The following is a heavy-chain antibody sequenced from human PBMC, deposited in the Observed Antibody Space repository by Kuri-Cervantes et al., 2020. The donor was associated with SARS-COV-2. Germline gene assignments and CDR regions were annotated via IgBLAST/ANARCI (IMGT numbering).Heavy chain of an antibody. CDR3: AREGYSSSSGRFDY. J-gene: IGHJ4*02. D-gene: IGHD6-6*01. Sequence: ASVKVSCKASGYTFTGYYMHWVRQAPGQGLEWMGWINPNSGGTNYAQKFQGRVTMTRDTSICTAYMELSRLRSDDTAVYYCAREGYSSSSGRFDYWGQGTLVTVSS. CDR2: INPNSGGT. CDR1: GYTFTGYY. V-gene: IGHV1-2*02.